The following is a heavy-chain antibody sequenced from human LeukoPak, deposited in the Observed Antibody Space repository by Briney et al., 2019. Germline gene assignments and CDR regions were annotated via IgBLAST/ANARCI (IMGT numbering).Heavy chain of an antibody. V-gene: IGHV1-2*02. CDR1: GYTFTGYF. J-gene: IGHJ4*02. CDR3: ATAHYSSNVVFVY. D-gene: IGHD4-11*01. Sequence: SVKVSCKASGYTFTGYFMYWVRQAPGQGLEWMGWINPNSGGTNSAQDFKGRVTMTRDTSINTAYMEVTRLRSDDTAVYYCATAHYSSNVVFVYWGQGTLVTVSS. CDR2: INPNSGGT.